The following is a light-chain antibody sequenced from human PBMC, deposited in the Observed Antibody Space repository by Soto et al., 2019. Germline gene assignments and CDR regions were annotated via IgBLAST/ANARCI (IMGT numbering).Light chain of an antibody. Sequence: EIALTQSPGTLSLSPGERATLSCRASQSVSGSTLAWYQQRPGQAPRLLIYGASSRATGIPDRFSGTGSGTDFTLTISRLEPEDFAVYYCQQYVRAPWTFGQGTKVDIK. CDR2: GAS. CDR3: QQYVRAPWT. V-gene: IGKV3-20*01. CDR1: QSVSGST. J-gene: IGKJ1*01.